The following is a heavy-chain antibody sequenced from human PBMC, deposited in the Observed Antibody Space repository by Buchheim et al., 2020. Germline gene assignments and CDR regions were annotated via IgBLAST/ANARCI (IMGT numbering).Heavy chain of an antibody. V-gene: IGHV3-48*04. J-gene: IGHJ4*02. D-gene: IGHD3-22*01. CDR2: ISSSSTTI. CDR1: GFTFSSYS. CDR3: ARGEGITYYYDSSGLDY. Sequence: EVQLVESGGGLVQPGGSLRLSCAASGFTFSSYSMNWVRQAPGQGLEWVSYISSSSTTIYYADSVKARFTISRDNAKHSLYLQMNSLRAEDTAVYYCARGEGITYYYDSSGLDYWGQGTL.